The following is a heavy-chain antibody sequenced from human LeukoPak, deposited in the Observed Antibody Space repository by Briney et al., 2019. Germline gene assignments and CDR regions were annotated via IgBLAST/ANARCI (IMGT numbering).Heavy chain of an antibody. Sequence: SETLSLTCAVYGGSFSGYYWSWVRQPPGKGLEWIGEINHSGSTNYNPSLKSRVTISVDTSKNQFSLKLSSVTAADTAVYYCARGSLYSSGTSWYAFDIWGQGTTVTVSS. J-gene: IGHJ3*02. CDR2: INHSGST. V-gene: IGHV4-34*01. CDR3: ARGSLYSSGTSWYAFDI. CDR1: GGSFSGYY. D-gene: IGHD6-25*01.